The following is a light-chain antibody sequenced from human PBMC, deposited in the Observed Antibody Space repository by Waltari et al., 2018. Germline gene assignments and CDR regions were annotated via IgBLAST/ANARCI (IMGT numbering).Light chain of an antibody. CDR1: SLRRYF. CDR2: GPD. CDR3: HSRETFSTRL. J-gene: IGLJ2*01. V-gene: IGLV3-19*01. Sequence: SSEVTQDPTVSVALGQTVRITCQGDSLRRYFASWYQQRPGQAPILVLFGPDNRPSGIPDRFSGSTSGNTASLTITGAQAEDEADYYCHSRETFSTRLFGGGTRLTV.